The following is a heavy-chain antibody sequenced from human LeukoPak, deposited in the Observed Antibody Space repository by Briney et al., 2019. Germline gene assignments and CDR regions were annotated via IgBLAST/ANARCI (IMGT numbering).Heavy chain of an antibody. D-gene: IGHD2-2*01. V-gene: IGHV1-18*01. CDR2: ISAYNGNT. J-gene: IGHJ6*02. Sequence: ASVKVSCKASGYTFTSYGISWVRQAPGQGLEWMGWISAYNGNTNYAQKLQGRVTMTTDTSTSTAYMELRSLRSDDTAVYYCAGVSSTRSYYYGMDVWGQGTTVTVSS. CDR1: GYTFTSYG. CDR3: AGVSSTRSYYYGMDV.